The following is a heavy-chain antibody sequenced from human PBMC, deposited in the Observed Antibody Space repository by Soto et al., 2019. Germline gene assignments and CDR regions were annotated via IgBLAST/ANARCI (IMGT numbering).Heavy chain of an antibody. D-gene: IGHD6-19*01. CDR2: TYYRSKWYN. Sequence: SQTLSLTCAISGDSVSSNSAAWSWIRQSPSRGLEWLGRTYYRSKWYNDYAVSVKSRITINPDTSKNQFSLQLNSVTPEDTAVYYCARVLDPGYSSGWYGHFDYWGQGTLVTVSS. J-gene: IGHJ4*02. CDR3: ARVLDPGYSSGWYGHFDY. CDR1: GDSVSSNSAA. V-gene: IGHV6-1*01.